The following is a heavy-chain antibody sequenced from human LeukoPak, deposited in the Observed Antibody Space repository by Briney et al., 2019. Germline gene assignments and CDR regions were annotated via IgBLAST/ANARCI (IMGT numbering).Heavy chain of an antibody. J-gene: IGHJ5*02. CDR2: INPSGGST. D-gene: IGHD6-6*01. Sequence: ASVKVSCKSSVYTFTSYYMHWVRQAPGQGLEWMGIINPSGGSTSYAQKFQGRVTMTRDTSTSTVYMELSSLRSEDTAVYYCARVRDPLNFSSSLDFDPWGQGTLVTVSS. CDR1: VYTFTSYY. V-gene: IGHV1-46*01. CDR3: ARVRDPLNFSSSLDFDP.